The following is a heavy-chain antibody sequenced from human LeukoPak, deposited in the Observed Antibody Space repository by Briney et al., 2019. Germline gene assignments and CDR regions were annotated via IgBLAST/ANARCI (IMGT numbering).Heavy chain of an antibody. CDR3: AREGYGSGYFQH. V-gene: IGHV4-31*03. D-gene: IGHD3-10*01. J-gene: IGHJ1*01. CDR1: GDSISSSGYY. CDR2: IFYSGST. Sequence: SQTLSLTCTVSGDSISSSGYYWSWVRQHPGKGLEWIGYIFYSGSTYYNPSLKGRVTISVDTSKNQFSLKLSSVTAADTAVYYCAREGYGSGYFQHWGPGTLLTVFS.